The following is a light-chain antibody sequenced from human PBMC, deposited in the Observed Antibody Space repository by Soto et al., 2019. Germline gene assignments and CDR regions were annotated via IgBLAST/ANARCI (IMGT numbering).Light chain of an antibody. V-gene: IGKV3-15*01. CDR3: QQYDYWPVT. J-gene: IGKJ4*01. CDR1: QSVTSN. CDR2: GES. Sequence: IVMTQSPATLSLPPGERATLSCRASQSVTSNLAWYQHKTGQAPRILISGESTGATGIPDRLSGRGSGTELNLTINRLQSEDAAIYYCQQYDYWPVTFGGGTKVDIK.